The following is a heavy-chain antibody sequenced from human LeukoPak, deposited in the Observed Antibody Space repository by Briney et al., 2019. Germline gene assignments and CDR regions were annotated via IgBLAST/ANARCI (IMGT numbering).Heavy chain of an antibody. D-gene: IGHD5-18*01. CDR3: ARIQYGYGPFDY. J-gene: IGHJ4*02. V-gene: IGHV4-59*01. CDR2: ISYTGST. Sequence: PSETLSLTRTVSGGSISSYYWSWIRQPPGKGLECIAYISYTGSTNYNPSLKSRLTISVDTSKNQFSLKLNSVTAADTAMYYCARIQYGYGPFDYWGQGTLVTVSS. CDR1: GGSISSYY.